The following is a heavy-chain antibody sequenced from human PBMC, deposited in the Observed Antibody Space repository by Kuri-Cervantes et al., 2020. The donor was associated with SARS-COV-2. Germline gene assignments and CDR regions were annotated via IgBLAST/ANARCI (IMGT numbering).Heavy chain of an antibody. CDR1: AYTFTSYG. CDR2: ISAYNGNK. J-gene: IGHJ4*02. V-gene: IGHV1-18*01. CDR3: ARAPGYCSVGSCYSGGGY. D-gene: IGHD2-15*01. Sequence: SVKDSCKASAYTFTSYGISWVRQAPGQGLEWMGCISAYNGNKNYAQKLQGRVTMITDTSTSTAYLELRSLRSDDTAVYYCARAPGYCSVGSCYSGGGYWGQGTLVTVSS.